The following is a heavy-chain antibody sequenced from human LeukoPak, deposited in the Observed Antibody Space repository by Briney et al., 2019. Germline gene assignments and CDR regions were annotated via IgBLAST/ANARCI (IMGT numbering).Heavy chain of an antibody. CDR1: GFSSYTFG. V-gene: IGHV4-34*01. J-gene: IGHJ6*03. CDR2: INHSGST. CDR3: ARHRQGYYMDV. Sequence: GSLRLSCAVSGFSSYTFGMSWVRQAPGKGLEWIGEINHSGSTNYNPSLKSRVTISVDTSKNQFSLKLSSVTAADTAVYYCARHRQGYYMDVWGKGTTVTISS.